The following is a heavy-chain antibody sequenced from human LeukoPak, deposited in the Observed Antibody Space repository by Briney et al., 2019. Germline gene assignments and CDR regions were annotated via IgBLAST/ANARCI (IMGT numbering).Heavy chain of an antibody. CDR1: GYTFTGYY. CDR3: AREGYYDRSSYYYGRDV. J-gene: IGHJ6*02. CDR2: IIPILGIA. Sequence: ASVKVSCKASGYTFTGYYMHWVRQAPGRGLEWMGRIIPILGIANYAQKFQGIVTITADKSTSTAYMELSSLRAEDTAVYYCAREGYYDRSSYYYGRDVWGQGTTVTVSS. V-gene: IGHV1-69*04. D-gene: IGHD3-22*01.